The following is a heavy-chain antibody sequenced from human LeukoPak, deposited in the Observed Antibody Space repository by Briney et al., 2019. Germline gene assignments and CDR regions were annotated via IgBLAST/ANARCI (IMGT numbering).Heavy chain of an antibody. V-gene: IGHV4-34*01. CDR2: INHSGST. D-gene: IGHD4-17*01. Sequence: SETLSLTCAVYGGSFSGYYWSWIRQPPGKGLEWIGEINHSGSTNYNPSLKSRVTISVDTSKDQFSLKLSSVTAADTAVYYCARGPTADYGDYVHDPWGQGTLVTVSS. CDR3: ARGPTADYGDYVHDP. J-gene: IGHJ5*02. CDR1: GGSFSGYY.